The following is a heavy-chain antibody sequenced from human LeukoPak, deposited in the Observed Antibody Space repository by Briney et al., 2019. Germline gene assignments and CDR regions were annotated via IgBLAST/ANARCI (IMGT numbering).Heavy chain of an antibody. J-gene: IGHJ4*02. CDR3: ARVGAYCFDY. Sequence: SETLSLTCTLSAGSISIYYSSSIRQPPGEGLEWIGYIDYSGRNNYNPSLKSRVTMSVDTSKHQFSLKLSSVTDADTAVYYCARVGAYCFDYWGQGTLVTVS. D-gene: IGHD4/OR15-4a*01. V-gene: IGHV4-59*01. CDR2: IDYSGRN. CDR1: AGSISIYY.